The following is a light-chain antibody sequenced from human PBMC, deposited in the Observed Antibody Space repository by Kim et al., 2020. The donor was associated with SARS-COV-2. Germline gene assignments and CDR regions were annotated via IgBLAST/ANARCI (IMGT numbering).Light chain of an antibody. CDR1: QVIHTY. J-gene: IGKJ5*01. CDR2: AAS. Sequence: ASVGARVTITCRASQVIHTYLAWFQQKPGQAPKSLIYAASNLHSGVPSRFSGSGSGTEFTLTISSVQPEDFATYFCLQHSTYPITFGQGTRLEIK. V-gene: IGKV1-17*03. CDR3: LQHSTYPIT.